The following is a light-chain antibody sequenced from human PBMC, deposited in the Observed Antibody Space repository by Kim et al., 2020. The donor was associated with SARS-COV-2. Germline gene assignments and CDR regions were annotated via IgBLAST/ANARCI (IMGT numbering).Light chain of an antibody. CDR3: SSYASSTTRVV. V-gene: IGLV2-14*03. J-gene: IGLJ2*01. CDR1: NSDVGAYNY. Sequence: QSALTQPASVSGSPGQSITISCTGTNSDVGAYNYVSWYQQHPGKAPKLMIYDVSNRPSGVSNRFSGSKSDNTASLTISGLQAEDEADYYCSSYASSTTRVVFGGGTQLTVL. CDR2: DVS.